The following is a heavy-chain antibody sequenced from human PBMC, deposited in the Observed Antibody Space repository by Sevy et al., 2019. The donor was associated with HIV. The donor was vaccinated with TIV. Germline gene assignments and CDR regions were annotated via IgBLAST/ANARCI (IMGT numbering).Heavy chain of an antibody. J-gene: IGHJ3*02. CDR2: INWDGSST. CDR1: GFTFADYA. V-gene: IGHV3-20*04. D-gene: IGHD3-10*01. CDR3: ARVYSAVDYYGSGYYGGAFDI. Sequence: GGSLRLSCAASGFTFADYALSWVRQASGKGLEWVSGINWDGSSTGYADSVEGRFTISRDNARNSLSLQMNSLRDEDTAFYYCARVYSAVDYYGSGYYGGAFDIWGQGTMVTVSS.